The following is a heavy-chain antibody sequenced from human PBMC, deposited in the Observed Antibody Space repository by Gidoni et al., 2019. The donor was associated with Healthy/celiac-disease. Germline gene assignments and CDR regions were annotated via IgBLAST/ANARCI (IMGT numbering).Heavy chain of an antibody. D-gene: IGHD3-9*01. CDR2: IIPIFGTA. CDR1: GGTFSSYA. J-gene: IGHJ6*03. Sequence: QVQLVQSGAEVKKPGSSVKVSCKASGGTFSSYANSWVRQAPGQGLEWMGGIIPIFGTANYAQKFQGRVTITADKSTSTAYMELSSLRSEDTAVYYCARVLRYFDWLPDYYYMDVWGKGTTVSVSS. V-gene: IGHV1-69*06. CDR3: ARVLRYFDWLPDYYYMDV.